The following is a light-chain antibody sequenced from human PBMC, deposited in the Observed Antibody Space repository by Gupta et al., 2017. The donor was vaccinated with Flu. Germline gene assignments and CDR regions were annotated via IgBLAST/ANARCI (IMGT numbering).Light chain of an antibody. CDR3: QQYNDWPALI. J-gene: IGKJ4*01. Sequence: SCRASQSVGKNLAWYQQKPGQSPRLLIYGASTRATGIPSTFSGSGSGTEFTLTISSLQSEDFAVYYCQQYNDWPALIFGGGTKVEI. CDR1: QSVGKN. CDR2: GAS. V-gene: IGKV3-15*01.